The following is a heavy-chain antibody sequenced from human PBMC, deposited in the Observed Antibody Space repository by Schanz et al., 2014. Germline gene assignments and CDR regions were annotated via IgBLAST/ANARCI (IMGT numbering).Heavy chain of an antibody. Sequence: QVYLVESGGDLVKPGGSLRLSCAASGFTFSDYYMAWIRQAPGKGLEWVSHISGSSIHKNYADSVKGRFSISSDNGETSVYLQINSLRVEDTAVYYCARDLISSGWYGWGQGTLVTVSS. CDR2: ISGSSIHK. CDR3: ARDLISSGWYG. D-gene: IGHD6-19*01. V-gene: IGHV3-11*05. CDR1: GFTFSDYY. J-gene: IGHJ4*02.